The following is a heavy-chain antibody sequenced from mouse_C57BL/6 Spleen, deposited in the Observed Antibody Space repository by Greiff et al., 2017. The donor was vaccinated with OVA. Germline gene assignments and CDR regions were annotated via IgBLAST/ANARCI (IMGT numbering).Heavy chain of an antibody. D-gene: IGHD1-1*01. V-gene: IGHV6-3*01. CDR3: TGGSSFFDV. CDR1: GFTFSNYW. Sequence: EVQLMESGGGLVQPGGSMKLSCVASGFTFSNYWMNWVRQSPEQGLEWVAHIRPKTDSNATHYAVSVKGRFTISRDKSKSRFYLQISNLMAEDTGIYYCTGGSSFFDVWGKGTTVTVSS. J-gene: IGHJ1*03. CDR2: IRPKTDSNAT.